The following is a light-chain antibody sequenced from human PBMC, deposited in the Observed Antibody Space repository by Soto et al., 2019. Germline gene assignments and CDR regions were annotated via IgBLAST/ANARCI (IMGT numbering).Light chain of an antibody. V-gene: IGLV1-47*01. J-gene: IGLJ3*02. CDR3: AVWDQSLTGWV. CDR2: RDG. Sequence: QSVLTQPPSASGTPGQSLTISCSGSSSNIGSHFVYWCQHLPGTAPKLLIFRDGQRPSGVPARFFGSKSGTSASLAITGLRSEDEADYYCAVWDQSLTGWVFGGGTQLTVL. CDR1: SSNIGSHF.